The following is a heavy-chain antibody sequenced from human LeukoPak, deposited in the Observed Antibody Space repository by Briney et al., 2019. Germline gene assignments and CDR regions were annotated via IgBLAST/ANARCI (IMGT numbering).Heavy chain of an antibody. J-gene: IGHJ6*03. Sequence: GGSLRLSCAASGFTFSSYEMNWVRQAPGKGLEWVSYISSSGSTIYYADSVKGRFTISRDNDKNSLYLQMNSLRAEDTAVYYCARALAARPRYYYYMDVWGKGTTVTVSS. D-gene: IGHD6-6*01. CDR3: ARALAARPRYYYYMDV. CDR2: ISSSGSTI. V-gene: IGHV3-48*03. CDR1: GFTFSSYE.